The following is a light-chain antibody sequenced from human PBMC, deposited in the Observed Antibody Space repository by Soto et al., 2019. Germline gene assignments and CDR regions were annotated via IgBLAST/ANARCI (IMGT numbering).Light chain of an antibody. J-gene: IGKJ3*01. Sequence: EIVLTQSPATLSLSPGERASLSCRASHSVGTSLAWYQQKRGQAPRLLIYDASNRATGIPARFSGSGSGTDFTLTISTLEPEDFAVYYCQQRSNWPPFTFGPGTKVDIK. CDR3: QQRSNWPPFT. V-gene: IGKV3-11*01. CDR2: DAS. CDR1: HSVGTS.